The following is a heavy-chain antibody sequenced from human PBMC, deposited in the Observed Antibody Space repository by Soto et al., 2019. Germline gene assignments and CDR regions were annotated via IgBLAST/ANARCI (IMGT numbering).Heavy chain of an antibody. CDR1: GXSGFTFNTYA. D-gene: IGHD2-2*01. V-gene: IGHV3-23*01. CDR2: ISGSSATI. CDR3: AKDQVEYCSSSACFGAFDC. J-gene: IGHJ4*02. Sequence: LRLSFAGSGXSGFTFNTYAMSWVRQAPGKGLEWVSVISGSSATIYYADSVKGRFSISRDNSKNTVYLQMNNLRPDDTAVYYCAKDQVEYCSSSACFGAFDCWGQGIRVTV.